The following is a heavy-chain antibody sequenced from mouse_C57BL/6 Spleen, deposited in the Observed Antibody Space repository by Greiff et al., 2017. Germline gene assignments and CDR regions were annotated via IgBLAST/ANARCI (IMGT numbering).Heavy chain of an antibody. Sequence: VQLQQSGAELVRPGASVTLSCKASGYTFTDYEMHWVKQTPVHGLEWLGAIDPETGGTASNQKFKGQAILTADKSSSTAYMELRSLTSEDSAVYYCTRGDLGQGWGQGTTLTVSS. D-gene: IGHD3-3*01. V-gene: IGHV1-15*01. CDR3: TRGDLGQG. J-gene: IGHJ2*01. CDR1: GYTFTDYE. CDR2: IDPETGGT.